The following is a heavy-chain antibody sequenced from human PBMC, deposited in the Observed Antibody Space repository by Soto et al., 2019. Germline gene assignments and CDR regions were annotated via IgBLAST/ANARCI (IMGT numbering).Heavy chain of an antibody. J-gene: IGHJ4*02. Sequence: PSETLPLTCTVSGGSISSYYWSWIRQPPGKGLEWIGYIYYSGSTNYNPSLKSRVTISVDTSKNQFSLKLSSVTAADTAVYYCARLPVGPRTFDYWGQGTLVTVSS. V-gene: IGHV4-59*01. D-gene: IGHD1-1*01. CDR2: IYYSGST. CDR3: ARLPVGPRTFDY. CDR1: GGSISSYY.